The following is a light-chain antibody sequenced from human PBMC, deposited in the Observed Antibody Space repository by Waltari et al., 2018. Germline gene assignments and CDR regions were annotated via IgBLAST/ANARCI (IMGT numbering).Light chain of an antibody. CDR3: QQSQGFPYT. Sequence: DIQMTQSPSSLSASVGGSVTMSCRGSHNIDVFLNWYHQKPGKAPKLLIFGASSLQNGVPSRFSGSGSGTDFTLTITSLSSEDSATYYCQQSQGFPYTFGQGTKLEIK. V-gene: IGKV1-39*01. CDR1: HNIDVF. J-gene: IGKJ2*01. CDR2: GAS.